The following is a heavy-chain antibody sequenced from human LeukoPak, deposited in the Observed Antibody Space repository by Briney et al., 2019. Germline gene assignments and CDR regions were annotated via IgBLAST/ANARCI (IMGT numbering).Heavy chain of an antibody. CDR2: INPNSGGT. CDR1: AYTFTAYH. J-gene: IGHJ4*02. CDR3: AREAWELRYFDF. Sequence: ASVKVSCKASAYTFTAYHIHWVRQAPGQGLEWVGRINPNSGGTNYAQKFQGRVSMTRDTSISIAYLELNRLRSDDTAVYYCAREAWELRYFDFWGQGTLVTVSS. D-gene: IGHD1-26*01. V-gene: IGHV1-2*06.